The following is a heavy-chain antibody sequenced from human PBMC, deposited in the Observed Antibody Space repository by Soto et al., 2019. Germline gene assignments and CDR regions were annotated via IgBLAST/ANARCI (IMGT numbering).Heavy chain of an antibody. CDR1: GGSISSSSYY. D-gene: IGHD5-12*01. CDR3: ASLGRGLENWYFDL. Sequence: ASETLSLTCTVSGGSISSSSYYWGWIRQPPGKGLEWIGSIYYSGSTNYNPSLKSRVTISVDTSKNQFSLKLSSVTAADTAVYYCASLGRGLENWYFDLWGRGTLVTVSS. V-gene: IGHV4-39*01. CDR2: IYYSGST. J-gene: IGHJ2*01.